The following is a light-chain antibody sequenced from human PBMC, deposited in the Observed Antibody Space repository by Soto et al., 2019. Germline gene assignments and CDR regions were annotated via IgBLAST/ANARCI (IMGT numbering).Light chain of an antibody. CDR2: GAT. J-gene: IGKJ4*02. Sequence: EIVLTQSPATLYVSPGGRATLSCRASQNVMYNLARYQQKPGQAPRLLVYGATTRATDVPPRFRGSGSGTEFSLAISSLQSEDFANYYCQQYGDWPQTFGGGSRVEIK. V-gene: IGKV3-15*01. CDR3: QQYGDWPQT. CDR1: QNVMYN.